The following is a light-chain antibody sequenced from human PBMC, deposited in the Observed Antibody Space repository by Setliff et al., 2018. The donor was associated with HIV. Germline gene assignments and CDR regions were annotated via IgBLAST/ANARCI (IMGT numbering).Light chain of an antibody. J-gene: IGLJ1*01. CDR2: QAS. CDR3: CSNTGSNTYV. CDR1: SNDVGRYNL. V-gene: IGLV2-23*01. Sequence: QAVVAQPASVSGSPGQSITISCTGTSNDVGRYNLVSWYQQQPGKPPKLMIYQASKRPSGVSNRFSGSKSGNTASLTISGLQAEDEADYYCCSNTGSNTYVFGSGTKVTVL.